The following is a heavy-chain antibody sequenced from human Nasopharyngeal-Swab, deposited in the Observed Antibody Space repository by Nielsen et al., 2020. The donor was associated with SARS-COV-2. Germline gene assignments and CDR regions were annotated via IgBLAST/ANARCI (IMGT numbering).Heavy chain of an antibody. D-gene: IGHD2-21*02. Sequence: GVLKISCAASGFTVSRNYMSWVRQAPGKGLEWVSVIYSGGSTYYADSVKGRFTISRDNSKNTLYLQMNSLRAEDTAVYYCARVSGGDCYSFCYYYYYMDVWGKGTTVTVSS. CDR2: IYSGGST. V-gene: IGHV3-53*01. J-gene: IGHJ6*03. CDR3: ARVSGGDCYSFCYYYYYMDV. CDR1: GFTVSRNY.